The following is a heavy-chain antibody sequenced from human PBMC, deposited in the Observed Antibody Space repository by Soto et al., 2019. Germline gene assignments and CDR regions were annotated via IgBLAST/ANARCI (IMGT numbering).Heavy chain of an antibody. V-gene: IGHV3-23*01. CDR3: AKQTVVVPAARIDY. D-gene: IGHD2-2*01. CDR2: IRGSGGST. CDR1: GFTFSSYA. Sequence: EVQLLESGGGLVQPGGSLRLSCAASGFTFSSYAMSWVRQAPGKGLEWVSAIRGSGGSTYYADSVKGRFTISRDNSKNTRYLQMNCLRAEDTAVYYCAKQTVVVPAARIDYWGQGTLVTVSS. J-gene: IGHJ4*02.